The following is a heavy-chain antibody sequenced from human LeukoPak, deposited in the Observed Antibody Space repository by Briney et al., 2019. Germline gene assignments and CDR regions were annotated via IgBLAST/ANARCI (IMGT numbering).Heavy chain of an antibody. V-gene: IGHV4-34*01. J-gene: IGHJ4*02. CDR2: INHSGST. CDR3: ARDSSGYPYY. Sequence: SETLSLTCAVYGGSFSGYYWSWIRQPPGKGLEWIGEINHSGSTNYNPSLKSRVTISVDKSKNQFSLKLSSVTAADTAVYYCARDSSGYPYYWGQGTLVTVPS. D-gene: IGHD3-22*01. CDR1: GGSFSGYY.